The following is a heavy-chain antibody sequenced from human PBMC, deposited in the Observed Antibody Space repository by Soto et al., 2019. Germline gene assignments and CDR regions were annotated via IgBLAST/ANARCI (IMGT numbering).Heavy chain of an antibody. CDR2: ISGIGGST. Sequence: GGSLRLSCAASGFTFSSHAMSWVRQAPGKGLEWVASISGIGGSTYYADSVKGRLSISRDNSKSTLILQMNSLRAEDAAVYYCAKGGDSSRIFHFWGDGARVSVCS. V-gene: IGHV3-23*01. J-gene: IGHJ4*01. CDR1: GFTFSSHA. CDR3: AKGGDSSRIFHF. D-gene: IGHD2-2*01.